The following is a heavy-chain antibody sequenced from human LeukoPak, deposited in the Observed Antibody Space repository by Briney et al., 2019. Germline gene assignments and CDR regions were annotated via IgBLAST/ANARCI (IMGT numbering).Heavy chain of an antibody. CDR1: GGSISNYY. CDR3: AREPRGYSSGWFFDS. CDR2: IYHTGST. J-gene: IGHJ4*02. D-gene: IGHD6-19*01. V-gene: IGHV4-59*01. Sequence: SETLSLTCSVTGGSISNYYWSWIRQPPGKGLEWIGYIYHTGSTNYNPSLKSRVTMSVDMSKNQFSLKLNSGTAADTAVYYCAREPRGYSSGWFFDSWGQGTLVTVSS.